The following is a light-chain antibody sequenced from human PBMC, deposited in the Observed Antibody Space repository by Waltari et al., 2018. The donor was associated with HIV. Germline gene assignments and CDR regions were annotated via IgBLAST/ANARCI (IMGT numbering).Light chain of an antibody. V-gene: IGKV1-17*01. J-gene: IGKJ1*01. CDR3: LQVNTYPRT. CDR2: AAS. CDR1: RGIKKY. Sequence: DIQMTQSPSSLTASVGDRVTITCRASRGIKKYLGWYQQKPGTAPKRLSHAASTLQTGVPSRFSVRGYGSEFTLTISSLQPEDFATYYCLQVNTYPRTFGQGTKVENK.